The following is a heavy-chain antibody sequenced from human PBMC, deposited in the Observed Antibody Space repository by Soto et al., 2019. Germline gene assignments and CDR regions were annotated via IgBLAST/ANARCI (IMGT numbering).Heavy chain of an antibody. D-gene: IGHD6-6*01. CDR1: GFTFSSYA. CDR2: ISGSGDST. CDR3: AKSVEYSSSSCIDY. Sequence: PGGSLRLSCAASGFTFSSYAMSWVRQAPGKGLEWVSGISGSGDSTYYADSVKGRFTISRDNSKNTLYLQMNSLRAEDTAVYYCAKSVEYSSSSCIDYWGQGTLVTVSS. J-gene: IGHJ4*02. V-gene: IGHV3-23*01.